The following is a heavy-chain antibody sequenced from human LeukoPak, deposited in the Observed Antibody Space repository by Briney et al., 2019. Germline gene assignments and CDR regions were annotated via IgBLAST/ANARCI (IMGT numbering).Heavy chain of an antibody. CDR2: IGSDGDGT. Sequence: GGSLRLSGAASGFIVSGDFMSWVRQAPGKGLEHVSTIGSDGDGTYYADSVKDRFIISRDNSKNAVYLQMSSLRPEDTAVYYCVSPVFINFWGQGTLVTVSS. J-gene: IGHJ4*01. CDR3: VSPVFINF. V-gene: IGHV3-64D*06. D-gene: IGHD1-14*01. CDR1: GFIVSGDF.